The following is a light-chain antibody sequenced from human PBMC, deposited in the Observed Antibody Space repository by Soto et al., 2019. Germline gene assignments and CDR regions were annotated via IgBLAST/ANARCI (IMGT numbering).Light chain of an antibody. CDR1: QSISSW. V-gene: IGKV1-5*01. J-gene: IGKJ5*01. CDR2: DAS. CDR3: QQYNSYR. Sequence: DIQMTESPSTLSASVEDRVTITCRASQSISSWLAWYQQKPGKAPKLLIYDASSLESGVPSRFSGSGPGTEFTLTISSLQPDDFATYYCQQYNSYRFGQGTRLEIK.